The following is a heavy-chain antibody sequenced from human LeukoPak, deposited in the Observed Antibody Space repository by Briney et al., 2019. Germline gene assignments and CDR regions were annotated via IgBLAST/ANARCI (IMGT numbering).Heavy chain of an antibody. CDR1: GGSFSGYY. J-gene: IGHJ5*02. V-gene: IGHV4-34*01. CDR2: INHSGST. D-gene: IGHD1-26*01. Sequence: SETLSLTCAVYGGSFSGYYWSWIRQPPGKGLEWIGEINHSGSTNYNPSLKSRVTISVDTSKNQFSLKLSSVTAADTAVYYCARRPSGGTNWFDPWGQGSLVTVSS. CDR3: ARRPSGGTNWFDP.